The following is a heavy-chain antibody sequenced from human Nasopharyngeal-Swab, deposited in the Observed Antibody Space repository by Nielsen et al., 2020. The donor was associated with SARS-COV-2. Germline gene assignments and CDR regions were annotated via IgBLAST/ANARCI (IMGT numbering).Heavy chain of an antibody. CDR2: ITPSGGAT. Sequence: ASVKVSCKASGFTFSHYFMHWVRQAPGQGLEWMGVITPSGGATNYARKFRGRVTMTRDTSTSTVYMELSSLRSEDTAVYYCARGNYDFWSGNFDYWGQGTLVTVSS. CDR3: ARGNYDFWSGNFDY. D-gene: IGHD3-3*01. J-gene: IGHJ4*02. CDR1: GFTFSHYF. V-gene: IGHV1-46*01.